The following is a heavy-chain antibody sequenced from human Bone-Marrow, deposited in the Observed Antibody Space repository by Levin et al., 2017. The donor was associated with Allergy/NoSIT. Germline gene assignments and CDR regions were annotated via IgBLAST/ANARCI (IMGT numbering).Heavy chain of an antibody. D-gene: IGHD3-10*01. V-gene: IGHV7-4-1*02. Sequence: GASVKVSCKASGYTFSNYAINWVRQAPGQGLEWMGWVNTNTGNPTYAQVFTGRFVFSSDTSVSTAFLQISNLKTEDTAVYFCAREGDDYYGSGGYYKPLGYWGQGALVTVSS. CDR1: GYTFSNYA. CDR2: VNTNTGNP. CDR3: AREGDDYYGSGGYYKPLGY. J-gene: IGHJ4*02.